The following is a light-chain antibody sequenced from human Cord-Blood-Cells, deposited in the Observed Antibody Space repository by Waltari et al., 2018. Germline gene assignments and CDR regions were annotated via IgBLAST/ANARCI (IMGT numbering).Light chain of an antibody. V-gene: IGLV2-23*01. CDR3: CSYAGSSTYVV. CDR1: SSDVGSYNL. J-gene: IGLJ2*01. Sequence: QSALTQPASVSGSPGQSITLSCTGTSSDVGSYNLVSWYQQHPGKAPKLIIYEGSKRPSGVSNRFSGSKSGNTASLTISGLQAEDEADYYCCSYAGSSTYVVFGGGTKLTVL. CDR2: EGS.